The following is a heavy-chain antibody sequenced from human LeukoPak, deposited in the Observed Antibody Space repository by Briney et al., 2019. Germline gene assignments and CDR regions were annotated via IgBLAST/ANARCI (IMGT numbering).Heavy chain of an antibody. J-gene: IGHJ4*02. V-gene: IGHV3-33*01. CDR1: GFTFRSHG. Sequence: GTSLRLSCAASGFTFRSHGMHWVRQAPGKGLEWVAFIWYDGSNKYYTDSVKGRFTISRDNSKNTLYLQMNSLRAGDTAVYYCAGDRATSYFDYWGQGALVTTSS. CDR2: IWYDGSNK. CDR3: AGDRATSYFDY. D-gene: IGHD1-26*01.